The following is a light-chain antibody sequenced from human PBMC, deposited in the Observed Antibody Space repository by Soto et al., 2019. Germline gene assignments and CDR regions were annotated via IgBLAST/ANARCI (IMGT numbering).Light chain of an antibody. V-gene: IGKV3-20*01. CDR3: QQYGSSPRT. J-gene: IGKJ1*01. CDR2: GAS. Sequence: EIVFTQSPGTLSFAPGERATRSCRASQSITNNYLAWYQQKPGQAPRLLIYGASSRATGIPDRFSGSGSGTDFALTISRLEPEDFAVYYCQQYGSSPRTFGQGTKVDIK. CDR1: QSITNNY.